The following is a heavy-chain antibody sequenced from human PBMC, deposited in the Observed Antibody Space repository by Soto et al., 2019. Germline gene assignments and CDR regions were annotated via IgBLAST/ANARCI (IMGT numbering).Heavy chain of an antibody. CDR3: ARGGNYDILTGYYTSYYYYGMDV. V-gene: IGHV4-34*01. CDR1: GGSFSGYY. J-gene: IGHJ6*02. Sequence: SETLSLTCAVYGGSFSGYYWSWIRQPPGKGLEWIGEINHSGSTNYNPSLKSRVTASVDTSKNQFSLKLSSVTAADTAVYYCARGGNYDILTGYYTSYYYYGMDVWGQGTTVTV. D-gene: IGHD3-9*01. CDR2: INHSGST.